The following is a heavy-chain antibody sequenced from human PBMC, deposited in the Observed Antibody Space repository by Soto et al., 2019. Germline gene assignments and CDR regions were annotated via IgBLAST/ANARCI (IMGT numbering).Heavy chain of an antibody. CDR3: ARDGISGTRSGYYYFDY. V-gene: IGHV3-30-3*01. D-gene: IGHD3-22*01. Sequence: GGSLRLSCAASGFTYSSYAMHWVHQAPGKGLEWVAVISYDGSNNYYADSVKGRFTISRDNSKNTLYLQMNSLRAEDTAVSYRARDGISGTRSGYYYFDYWGQGTLVTVSS. CDR1: GFTYSSYA. CDR2: ISYDGSNN. J-gene: IGHJ4*02.